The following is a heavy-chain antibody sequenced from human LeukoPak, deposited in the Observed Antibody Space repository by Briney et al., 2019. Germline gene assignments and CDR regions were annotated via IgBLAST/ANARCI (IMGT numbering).Heavy chain of an antibody. V-gene: IGHV1-46*01. CDR1: GYTFTSYY. J-gene: IGHJ4*02. Sequence: ASVKVSCKASGYTFTSYYMHWVRQAPGQGLEWMGINNPSGGTTSYAQKFQGRVTMTRDTSTSTVYMELSSLTSEDTAVYYCARDRGSLYGSSGCLDYWGQGTLVTVSS. D-gene: IGHD6-19*01. CDR3: ARDRGSLYGSSGCLDY. CDR2: NNPSGGTT.